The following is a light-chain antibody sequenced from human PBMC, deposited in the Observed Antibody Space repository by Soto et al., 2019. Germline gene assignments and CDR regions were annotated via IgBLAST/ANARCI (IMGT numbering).Light chain of an antibody. CDR3: QQYYNWPPYT. CDR2: GAS. V-gene: IGKV3-15*01. J-gene: IGKJ2*01. Sequence: EILLTQSPATLSVSPGETATLSCRASQSVSSNLAWYQQRPGQAPRLLISGASTRATGIPARFSGSGSGTDFTLPISGLQSEDFAVYYCQQYYNWPPYTFGQGTKLDIK. CDR1: QSVSSN.